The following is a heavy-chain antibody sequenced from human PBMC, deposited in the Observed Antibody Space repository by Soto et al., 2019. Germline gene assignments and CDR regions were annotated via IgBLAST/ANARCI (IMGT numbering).Heavy chain of an antibody. CDR3: VRGPDYEGYFDY. Sequence: QVRLVQSGAEVKKTGSSVKVSCEASGTTFSNFAIGWVRQAPGQGLEWMGGILLPFGTPNYAQKFQGRVTISADESMTTAYMELRGLRSEDTAVYYCVRGPDYEGYFDYWGQGTLVTVSS. CDR2: ILLPFGTP. V-gene: IGHV1-69*12. J-gene: IGHJ4*02. CDR1: GTTFSNFA. D-gene: IGHD3-22*01.